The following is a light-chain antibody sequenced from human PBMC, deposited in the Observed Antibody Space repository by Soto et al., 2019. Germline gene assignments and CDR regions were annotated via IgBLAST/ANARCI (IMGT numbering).Light chain of an antibody. CDR3: QQYYSSPRT. CDR1: QSVLYSSNNENY. Sequence: DFVMTQSPDSLAVSLGERATINCKSSQSVLYSSNNENYLAWYQQKPGQPPKLLIYWASTRESGVPDRFSGSGSGTDFTLTISSLQAEGVAVYYCQQYYSSPRTFGQGTKVEIK. V-gene: IGKV4-1*01. CDR2: WAS. J-gene: IGKJ1*01.